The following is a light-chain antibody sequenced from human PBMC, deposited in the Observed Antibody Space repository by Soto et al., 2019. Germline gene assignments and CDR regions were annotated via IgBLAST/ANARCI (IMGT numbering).Light chain of an antibody. CDR2: EVS. J-gene: IGLJ1*01. V-gene: IGLV2-14*01. CDR3: SSYTGADTIV. Sequence: QSVLAQPASVSGSPGQSIAISCTGTSSDVGAYNYVSWYQQHPGKAPKLIVHEVSDRPSGVSDRFSGSKSGNTASLTISGLQAEDEADYYCSSYTGADTIVFGTGTKVTVL. CDR1: SSDVGAYNY.